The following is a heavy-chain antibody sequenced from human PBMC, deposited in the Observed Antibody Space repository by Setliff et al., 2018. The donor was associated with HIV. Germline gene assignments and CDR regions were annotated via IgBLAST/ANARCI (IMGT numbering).Heavy chain of an antibody. D-gene: IGHD5-18*01. CDR3: ARSPTWIQLWLLSYFDYCPNQFDT. CDR2: IYHSGST. CDR1: GYSISSGYY. V-gene: IGHV4-38-2*02. Sequence: SETLSLTCTVSGYSISSGYYWGWIRQPPGKGLEWIGSIYHSGSTYYNPSLKSRVTISVDTSKNQFSLKLSSVTAADTAVYYCARSPTWIQLWLLSYFDYCPNQFDTWGQGAPVTVSS. J-gene: IGHJ5*02.